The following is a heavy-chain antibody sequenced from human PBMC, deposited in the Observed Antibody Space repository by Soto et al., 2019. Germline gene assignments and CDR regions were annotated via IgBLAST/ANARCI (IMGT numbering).Heavy chain of an antibody. CDR2: IYHSGST. D-gene: IGHD1-7*01. CDR1: GGSISSGGYS. Sequence: PSETLSLTCAVSGGSISSGGYSWSWIRQPPGKGLEWIGYIYHSGSTYYNPSLKSRVTISVDRSKNQFSLKLSSVTAADTAVYYCAREPHEWTGTASTSWFDPWGQGTLVTVSS. CDR3: AREPHEWTGTASTSWFDP. V-gene: IGHV4-30-2*01. J-gene: IGHJ5*02.